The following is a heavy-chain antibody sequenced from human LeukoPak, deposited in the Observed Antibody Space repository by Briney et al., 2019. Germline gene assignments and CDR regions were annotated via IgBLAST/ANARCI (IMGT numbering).Heavy chain of an antibody. CDR1: GGTFSSYA. CDR3: SRGGVYGSGPFDY. J-gene: IGHJ4*02. Sequence: SVKVSCKASGGTFSSYAISWVRQAPGQGLEWMGRIIPIFGTANYAQKFQGRVTITTDESTGTAYMELSSLRSEDTAVYYCSRGGVYGSGPFDYWGQGTLVTVSS. CDR2: IIPIFGTA. D-gene: IGHD3-10*01. V-gene: IGHV1-69*05.